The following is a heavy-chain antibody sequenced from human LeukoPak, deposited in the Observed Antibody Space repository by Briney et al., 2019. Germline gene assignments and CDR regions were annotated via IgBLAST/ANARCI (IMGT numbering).Heavy chain of an antibody. J-gene: IGHJ4*02. CDR2: ISWNSGSI. CDR3: AEADCSSTSCYFGY. V-gene: IGHV3-9*01. CDR1: GFTFDDYA. D-gene: IGHD2-2*01. Sequence: PGGSLRLSCAASGFTFDDYAMHWVRQAPGKGLEWVSGISWNSGSIGYADSVKGRFTISRDNAKNSLYLQMNSLRAEDTALYYCAEADCSSTSCYFGYWGQGTLVTVSS.